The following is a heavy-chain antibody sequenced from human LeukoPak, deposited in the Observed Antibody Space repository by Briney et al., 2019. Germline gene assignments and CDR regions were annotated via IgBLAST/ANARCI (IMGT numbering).Heavy chain of an antibody. J-gene: IGHJ6*03. Sequence: PSETLSLTCTVSGGSIIDYYWSWIRQPAAKGLEWIGRIYTSGSTNYNPSLKSRVTLSVDTSKNQFSLKLSTVTAADTAVYYCARDRDTLSAYYMDVWGKRTTVTVSS. CDR2: IYTSGST. CDR3: ARDRDTLSAYYMDV. V-gene: IGHV4-4*07. D-gene: IGHD2-15*01. CDR1: GGSIIDYY.